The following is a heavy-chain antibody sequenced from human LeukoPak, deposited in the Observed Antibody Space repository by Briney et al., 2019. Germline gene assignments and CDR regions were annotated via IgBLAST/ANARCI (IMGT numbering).Heavy chain of an antibody. CDR2: MNPNSGNT. CDR1: GYTFTSYD. CDR3: ARVLAILPTGEFQH. Sequence: AASVKVSCKASGYTFTSYDINWVRQAPGQGLEWMGWMNPNSGNTGYAQKFQGRVTMTRNTSISTAYMELSSLRSEDTAVYYCARVLAILPTGEFQHWGQGTLVTVSS. V-gene: IGHV1-8*01. D-gene: IGHD1-14*01. J-gene: IGHJ1*01.